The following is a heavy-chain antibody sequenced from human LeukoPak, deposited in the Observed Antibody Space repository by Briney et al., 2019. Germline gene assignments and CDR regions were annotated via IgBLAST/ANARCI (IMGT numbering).Heavy chain of an antibody. Sequence: PGGSLRLSCAAAGFTFSSYAMSWVRQAPGKGLEWVASISGSGGSTYYADSVKGRFTISRDNSENTLYLQMNSLRGEDTAVYYCAKGDSSSAVTTKVIRYYSYYYMDVWGKGTTVTVSS. V-gene: IGHV3-23*01. D-gene: IGHD4-11*01. CDR3: AKGDSSSAVTTKVIRYYSYYYMDV. CDR2: ISGSGGST. CDR1: GFTFSSYA. J-gene: IGHJ6*03.